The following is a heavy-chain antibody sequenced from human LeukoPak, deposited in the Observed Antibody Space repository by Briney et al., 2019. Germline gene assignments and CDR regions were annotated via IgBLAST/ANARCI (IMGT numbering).Heavy chain of an antibody. Sequence: SETLSLTCTVSGGSISLYYWNWIRQPPGKGLEWIGYIYTSGSTKYNPSLKSRGTISVDTSKNQLSLKLSSVTAADAAVYYCAGPDIATRPRKYYYYYMDVWGKGTTVTVSS. CDR2: IYTSGST. J-gene: IGHJ6*03. V-gene: IGHV4-4*09. D-gene: IGHD2-15*01. CDR3: AGPDIATRPRKYYYYYMDV. CDR1: GGSISLYY.